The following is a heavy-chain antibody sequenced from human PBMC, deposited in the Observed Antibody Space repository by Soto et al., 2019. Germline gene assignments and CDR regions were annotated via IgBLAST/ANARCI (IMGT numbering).Heavy chain of an antibody. CDR2: IYYSGST. V-gene: IGHV4-30-4*01. Sequence: RSLTCTVSGGSISSGDYYWSWIRQPPGKGLEWIGYIYYSGSTYYNPSLKSRVTISVDTSKNQFSLKLSSVTAADTAVYYCARDRGGYSFYYGMDVWGQGTTVTVSS. CDR3: ARDRGGYSFYYGMDV. J-gene: IGHJ6*02. D-gene: IGHD5-12*01. CDR1: GGSISSGDYY.